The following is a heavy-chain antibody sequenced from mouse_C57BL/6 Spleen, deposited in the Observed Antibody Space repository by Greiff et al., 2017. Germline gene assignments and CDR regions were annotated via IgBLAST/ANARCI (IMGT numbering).Heavy chain of an antibody. Sequence: VQLQQSGPELVKPGASVKIPCKASGYTFTDYNMDWVKQSHGKSLEWIGDINPNNGGTIYTQKFKGKATLTVDKSSSTAYMELRSLTSEDTAVYYCACSADDYPCAYWGQGTLVTVSA. V-gene: IGHV1-18*01. J-gene: IGHJ3*01. D-gene: IGHD2-4*01. CDR2: INPNNGGT. CDR3: ACSADDYPCAY. CDR1: GYTFTDYN.